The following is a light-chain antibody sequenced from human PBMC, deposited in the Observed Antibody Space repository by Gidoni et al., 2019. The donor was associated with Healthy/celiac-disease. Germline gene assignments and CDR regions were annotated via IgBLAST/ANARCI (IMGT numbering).Light chain of an antibody. V-gene: IGLV3-21*04. Sequence: SYVLTQPPSVSVAPGKTARITCGGNNIGSKSVPWYQQKPGQAPALVIDYDSDRPSGIPERFSGSNSGNTATLTISRCEAGDEADYYCQVWDSSSDHPGVVFGGGTKLTVL. CDR3: QVWDSSSDHPGVV. CDR2: YDS. J-gene: IGLJ2*01. CDR1: NIGSKS.